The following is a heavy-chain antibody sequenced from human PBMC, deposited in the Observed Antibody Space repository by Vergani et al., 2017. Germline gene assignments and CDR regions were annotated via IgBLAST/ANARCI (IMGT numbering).Heavy chain of an antibody. V-gene: IGHV4-61*01. CDR2: IYYSGST. D-gene: IGHD3-22*01. Sequence: QLQLQESGPGLVKPSETLSLTCTVSGGSVSSGSYYWSWIRQPPGKGLEWIGYIYYSGSTYYNPSLKSRVTISVDTSKNQFSLKLSSVTAADTAVYYCARDATIYDSSGYPLDYWGQGTLVTVSS. J-gene: IGHJ4*02. CDR3: ARDATIYDSSGYPLDY. CDR1: GGSVSSGSYY.